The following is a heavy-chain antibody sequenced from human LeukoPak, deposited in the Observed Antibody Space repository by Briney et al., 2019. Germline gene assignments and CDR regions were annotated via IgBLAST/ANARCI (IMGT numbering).Heavy chain of an antibody. D-gene: IGHD6-13*01. J-gene: IGHJ4*02. CDR3: ARGVHDRSWLDY. V-gene: IGHV1-2*04. CDR2: INPNSGGS. Sequence: ASVKVSCKASGYTFTGYYMHWVRQAPGQGLEWMGWINPNSGGSYYAQNFQGWATMTRDTSISTAYMELNSLRSDDTAVYYCARGVHDRSWLDYWGQGTLVTVSS. CDR1: GYTFTGYY.